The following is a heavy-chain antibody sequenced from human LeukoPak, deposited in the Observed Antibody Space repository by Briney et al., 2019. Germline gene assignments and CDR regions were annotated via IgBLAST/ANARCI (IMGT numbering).Heavy chain of an antibody. V-gene: IGHV1-3*01. Sequence: ASVTVSCTASGYTITTYVMHWVRQAPGQRLEWMGWINAGNGNTKYSQKFQDTVTITRDTSASTAYMELSSLRSEDTAVYYCARTLSSGWTHFDYWGQGTLVTVSS. CDR1: GYTITTYV. D-gene: IGHD6-19*01. J-gene: IGHJ4*02. CDR2: INAGNGNT. CDR3: ARTLSSGWTHFDY.